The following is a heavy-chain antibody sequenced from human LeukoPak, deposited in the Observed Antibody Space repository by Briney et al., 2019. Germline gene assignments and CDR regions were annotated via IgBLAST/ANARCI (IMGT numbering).Heavy chain of an antibody. J-gene: IGHJ3*02. V-gene: IGHV1-46*01. CDR1: GYTFTSYY. CDR2: INPSGGST. D-gene: IGHD3-22*01. CDR3: AREPPDYDNTNSYSDAFDI. Sequence: ASVKVSCKASGYTFTSYYMHWVRQAPGQGLEWMGIINPSGGSTSYAQKFQGRVTMTRDTSTSTVYMELSSLRSEDTAVYFCAREPPDYDNTNSYSDAFDIWGQGTMVTVSS.